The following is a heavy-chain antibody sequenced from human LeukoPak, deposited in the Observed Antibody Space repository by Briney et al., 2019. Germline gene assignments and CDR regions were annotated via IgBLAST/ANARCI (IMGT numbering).Heavy chain of an antibody. D-gene: IGHD5-18*01. J-gene: IGHJ5*01. Sequence: GASVKVSCKASGYTFSSYGISWVRQAPGQGLEWMGWVSTYNGNTNYAQKLQGRVTMTTDTSTSTAYMELRSLRSDDTAVYYCASERLGCSLGYETDSWGQGTLVTVSS. V-gene: IGHV1-18*01. CDR3: ASERLGCSLGYETDS. CDR2: VSTYNGNT. CDR1: GYTFSSYG.